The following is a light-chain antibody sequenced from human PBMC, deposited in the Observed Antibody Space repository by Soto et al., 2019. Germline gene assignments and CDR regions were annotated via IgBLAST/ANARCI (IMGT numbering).Light chain of an antibody. Sequence: DIQMTMSPSSVSATVDDRVTITCRASQGISSLLAWYQQKPVKAPKLLISATSILQSGVPSRFSGRGSGTDFTLTISSLQPEDFAPYYCQQSNSCPITFGQGTRLEIK. V-gene: IGKV1-12*01. J-gene: IGKJ5*01. CDR3: QQSNSCPIT. CDR1: QGISSL. CDR2: ATS.